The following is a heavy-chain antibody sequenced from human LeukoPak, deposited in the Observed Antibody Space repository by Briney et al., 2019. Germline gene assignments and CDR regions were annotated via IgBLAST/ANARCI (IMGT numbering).Heavy chain of an antibody. CDR1: GYNFASHW. J-gene: IGHJ4*02. V-gene: IGHV5-51*01. CDR3: ARPPDSSGYYYFDY. D-gene: IGHD3-22*01. Sequence: GGSLKISRKGFGYNFASHWIGWVGPIPGEGLGWIGIIYPGDSDTRYSPSFQGQVTISADKSISTAYLQWSSLKASDTAMYYCARPPDSSGYYYFDYWGQGTLVTVSS. CDR2: IYPGDSDT.